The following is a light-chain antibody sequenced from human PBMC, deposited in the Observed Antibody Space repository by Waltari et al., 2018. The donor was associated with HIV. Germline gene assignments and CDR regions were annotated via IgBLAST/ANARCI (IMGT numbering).Light chain of an antibody. CDR3: ASWDDSLNGWV. J-gene: IGLJ3*02. CDR2: SNN. V-gene: IGLV1-44*01. CDR1: RSNIGSNT. Sequence: QSVLTQPPSASGTPGQRVTISCSGSRSNIGSNTVSWYQQLPGTAPKLFFYSNNQRPSGVPDRFLGSKSGTSASLAISGLQSEDEADYYCASWDDSLNGWVFGGGTKLTVV.